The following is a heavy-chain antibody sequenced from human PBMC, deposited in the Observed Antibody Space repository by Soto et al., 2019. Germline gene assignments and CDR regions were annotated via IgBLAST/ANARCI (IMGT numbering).Heavy chain of an antibody. D-gene: IGHD3-10*01. V-gene: IGHV1-69*13. CDR3: ARDLSYYGSGRQITQFGQ. Sequence: SVKVSCKASGGTFSSYAISWVRQAPGQGLEWMGGIIPIFGTANYAQKFQGRVTITADESTSTAYMELSSLRSEDTAVYYCARDLSYYGSGRQITQFGQWGQGTLVTVSS. CDR1: GGTFSSYA. J-gene: IGHJ4*02. CDR2: IIPIFGTA.